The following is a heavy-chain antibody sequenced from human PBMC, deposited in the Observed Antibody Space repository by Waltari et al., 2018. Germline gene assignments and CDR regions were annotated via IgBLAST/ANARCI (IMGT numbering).Heavy chain of an antibody. V-gene: IGHV7-4-1*02. CDR2: INTITGNP. J-gene: IGHJ6*02. D-gene: IGHD2-8*02. CDR1: GFHFTSYA. CDR3: ARSVVDVILMGCHYYYGMDV. Sequence: QVHLVQSGSELKKPGASVKVSCKASGFHFTSYAMNSVRQATCPGMEGMGWINTITGNPTDAQCFTGRFVFSLDTSVRSAYLQISSLKAEDTAVYYVARSVVDVILMGCHYYYGMDVWGQGTTVTVSS.